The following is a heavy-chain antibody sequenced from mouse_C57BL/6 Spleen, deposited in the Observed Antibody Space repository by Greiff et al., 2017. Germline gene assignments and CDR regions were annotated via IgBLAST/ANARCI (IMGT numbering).Heavy chain of an antibody. Sequence: VQLKESGPGLVKPSQTVFLTCTVTGISITTGNYRWSWIRQFPGNKLEWIGYIYYSGTITYKPSLTSRTTITRDTPKNQFFLEMNSLTAEDTATYYCARDSSPIYDGDYWGQGTTLTVSS. CDR3: ARDSSPIYDGDY. D-gene: IGHD2-3*01. CDR2: IYYSGTI. V-gene: IGHV3-5*01. CDR1: GISITTGNYR. J-gene: IGHJ2*01.